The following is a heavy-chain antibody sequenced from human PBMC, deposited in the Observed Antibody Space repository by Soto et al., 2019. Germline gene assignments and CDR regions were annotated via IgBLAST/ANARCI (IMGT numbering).Heavy chain of an antibody. D-gene: IGHD3-3*01. V-gene: IGHV4-59*12. Sequence: SETLSLTCNVSGGSISAYYRSWFRQPPGKGPEWIGYVFYSGSTSYNPSLQSRVTISVDMSLNKFSLRLTSMTPADTAVYYCARADIEGSLRGILPFFFDSWCQGMLVIVSS. CDR3: ARADIEGSLRGILPFFFDS. CDR1: GGSISAYY. J-gene: IGHJ4*02. CDR2: VFYSGST.